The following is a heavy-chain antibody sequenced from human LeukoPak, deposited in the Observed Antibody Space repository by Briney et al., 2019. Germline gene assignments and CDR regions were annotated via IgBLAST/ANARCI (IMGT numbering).Heavy chain of an antibody. CDR2: IIPIFGTA. J-gene: IGHJ5*02. CDR3: ARDLPGITTLSGWFDP. V-gene: IGHV1-69*13. Sequence: ASVKVSCKASGGTFSSYAISWVRQAPGQGLEWMGGIIPIFGTANYAQKFQGRVTITADESTSTAYMELSSLRSEDTAVYYCARDLPGITTLSGWFDPWGQGTLVTVSS. D-gene: IGHD3-3*01. CDR1: GGTFSSYA.